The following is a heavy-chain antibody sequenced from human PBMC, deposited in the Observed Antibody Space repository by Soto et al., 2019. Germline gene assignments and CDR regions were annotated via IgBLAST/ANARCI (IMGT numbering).Heavy chain of an antibody. CDR2: IIPIFGTA. D-gene: IGHD7-27*01. CDR3: AREGHPNSYWGPN. CDR1: GGTFSSYS. J-gene: IGHJ4*02. Sequence: QVQLVQSGAEVKKPGSSVKVSCKASGGTFSSYSISWVRQPPGQGREWMEGIIPIFGTAHYAQKFQGRVTITADESTSTAYMELISLRSGETAVDYCAREGHPNSYWGPNWGQGTLVTVSS. V-gene: IGHV1-69*01.